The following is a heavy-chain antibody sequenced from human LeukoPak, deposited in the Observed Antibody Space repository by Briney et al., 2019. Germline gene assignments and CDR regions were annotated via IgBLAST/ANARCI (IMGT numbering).Heavy chain of an antibody. CDR3: ARDQLRFLEWSSYYYMDV. CDR1: GYTFTSYA. D-gene: IGHD3-3*01. V-gene: IGHV1-69*13. J-gene: IGHJ6*03. CDR2: IVPIFGTA. Sequence: SVKVSCKASGYTFTSYAISWVRQAPGQGLEWMGGIVPIFGTANYAQKFQGRVTITADESTSTAYMELSSLRSEDTAVYYCARDQLRFLEWSSYYYMDVWGKGTTVTVSS.